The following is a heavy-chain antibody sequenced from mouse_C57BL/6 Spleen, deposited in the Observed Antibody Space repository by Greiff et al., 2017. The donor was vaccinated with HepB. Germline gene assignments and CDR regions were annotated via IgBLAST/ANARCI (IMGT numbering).Heavy chain of an antibody. J-gene: IGHJ4*01. CDR1: GFTFSDYY. V-gene: IGHV5-12*01. Sequence: EVKLEESGGGLVQPGGSLKLSCAASGFTFSDYYMYWVRQTPEKRLEWVAYISNGGGSTYYPDTVKGRFTISRDNAKNTLYLQMSRLKSEDAAMYYGARQGRYYDMDYWGQGTSVTVSS. CDR3: ARQGRYYDMDY. CDR2: ISNGGGST.